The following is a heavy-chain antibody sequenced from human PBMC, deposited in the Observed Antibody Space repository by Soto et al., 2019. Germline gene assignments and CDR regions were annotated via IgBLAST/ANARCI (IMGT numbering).Heavy chain of an antibody. Sequence: SETLSLTCAVSGVSISSAGYSWSWIRQPPGKGLEWIGYIYHSGSTYYNPSLKSRVTISVDRSKNQFSLKLSSVTAADTAVYYCARGHYYDSSGYYYVGYYGMDVWGQGTTVTVS. CDR2: IYHSGST. J-gene: IGHJ6*02. V-gene: IGHV4-30-2*01. CDR1: GVSISSAGYS. CDR3: ARGHYYDSSGYYYVGYYGMDV. D-gene: IGHD3-22*01.